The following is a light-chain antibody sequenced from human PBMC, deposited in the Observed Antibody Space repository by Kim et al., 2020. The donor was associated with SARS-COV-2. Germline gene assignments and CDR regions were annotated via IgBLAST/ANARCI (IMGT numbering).Light chain of an antibody. Sequence: SYELTLPPSVSVAPGKTARITCGGNNIGSKSVHWYQQKPGQAPVLVIYYDSDRPSGIPERFSGSNSGNTATLTISRVEAGDEADYYCQVWDSSSDHPGVFGTGTKVTVL. CDR1: NIGSKS. J-gene: IGLJ1*01. V-gene: IGLV3-21*04. CDR3: QVWDSSSDHPGV. CDR2: YDS.